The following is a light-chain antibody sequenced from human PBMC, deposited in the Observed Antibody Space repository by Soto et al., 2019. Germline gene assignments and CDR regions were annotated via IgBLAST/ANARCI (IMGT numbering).Light chain of an antibody. Sequence: EIVLTQSPATLSLSPGERATFSCRASQSVSSDLVWYQQKPGQAPRLLIYDTSNRATGVPARFSGSGSGTDFTLTISSLEPEDFPVYYCQQRSNWPPLTFGGGTKVEIK. CDR2: DTS. V-gene: IGKV3-11*01. CDR1: QSVSSD. CDR3: QQRSNWPPLT. J-gene: IGKJ4*01.